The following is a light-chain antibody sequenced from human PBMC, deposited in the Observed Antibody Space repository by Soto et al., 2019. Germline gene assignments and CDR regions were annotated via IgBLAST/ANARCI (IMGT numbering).Light chain of an antibody. Sequence: QSALIQPPSVSGSPGQSVTISCTGTSSDVGSYDCVSWYQQHPGTVPKPMIYNVNTQPSGVPDRFSGSKSDNTASLTISGLQAEDEGDYYCCSYAGDYMFVFGTGTKVTVL. J-gene: IGLJ1*01. CDR3: CSYAGDYMFV. V-gene: IGLV2-11*01. CDR2: NVN. CDR1: SSDVGSYDC.